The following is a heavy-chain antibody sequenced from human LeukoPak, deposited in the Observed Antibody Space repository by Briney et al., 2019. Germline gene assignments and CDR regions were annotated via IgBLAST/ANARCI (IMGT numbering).Heavy chain of an antibody. D-gene: IGHD6-6*01. CDR1: GFTFSSYA. CDR2: ISYDGSNK. Sequence: PGRSLRLSCAASGFTFSSYAMHWVRQAPGKGLEWVAVISYDGSNKYYADSVKGRFTISRDNSKNTLYLQMNSLRAEDTAVYYCARGVRSIAARKRGFVAFDIWGQGTMVAVSS. CDR3: ARGVRSIAARKRGFVAFDI. V-gene: IGHV3-30-3*01. J-gene: IGHJ3*02.